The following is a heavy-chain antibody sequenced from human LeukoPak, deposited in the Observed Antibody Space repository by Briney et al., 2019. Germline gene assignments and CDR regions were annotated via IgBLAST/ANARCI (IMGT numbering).Heavy chain of an antibody. CDR3: ARDSYSGSYYY. Sequence: ASVTVSSKASRYTFTRYYMHWVRQAPGQGLEWLRWINPNGGGPNYAQQFQGRVTMTSDTSISTAYMELSSLSSDDTAVYYCARDSYSGSYYYGGQGTLVTVSS. V-gene: IGHV1-2*02. CDR1: RYTFTRYY. D-gene: IGHD1-26*01. CDR2: INPNGGGP. J-gene: IGHJ4*02.